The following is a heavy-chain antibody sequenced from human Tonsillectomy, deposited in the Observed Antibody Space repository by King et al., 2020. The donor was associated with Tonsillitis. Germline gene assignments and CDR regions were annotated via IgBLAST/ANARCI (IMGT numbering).Heavy chain of an antibody. D-gene: IGHD6-13*01. Sequence: VQLVESGGGVVQPGRPLRLSCAPSGFTFSSYGMHWVRQAPGKGLEWVAVIWFDGSNKYYADSVKGRFTISRDNSKNTLYLQMNSLRAEDTAVYFCARDGSASSWYLDVWGKGTTVTVSS. J-gene: IGHJ6*03. V-gene: IGHV3-33*08. CDR3: ARDGSASSWYLDV. CDR1: GFTFSSYG. CDR2: IWFDGSNK.